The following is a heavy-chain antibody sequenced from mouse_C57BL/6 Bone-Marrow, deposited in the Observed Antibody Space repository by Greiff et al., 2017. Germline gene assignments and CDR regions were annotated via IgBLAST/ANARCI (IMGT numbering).Heavy chain of an antibody. CDR1: GFTFSSYG. CDR3: AVHEYYGWYFDV. CDR2: ISSGGSFT. D-gene: IGHD1-1*01. J-gene: IGHJ1*03. Sequence: EVKLMESGGDLVKPGGSLKLSCAASGFTFSSYGMSWVRQTPDKRLEWVATISSGGSFTYYPDSVKGRFTISRDNAKDTQYLQMSSLKSEDTAMYYCAVHEYYGWYFDVWGTGTTVTVSS. V-gene: IGHV5-6*01.